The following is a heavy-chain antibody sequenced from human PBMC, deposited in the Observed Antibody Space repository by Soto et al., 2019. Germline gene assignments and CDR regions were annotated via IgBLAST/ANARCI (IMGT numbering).Heavy chain of an antibody. CDR2: ISSYNGDT. CDR1: GYTFTRSG. CDR3: ARGRHSREIDY. D-gene: IGHD6-13*01. J-gene: IGHJ4*02. Sequence: ASVKVSCKASGYTFTRSGISWARQAPGQGPEWMGWISSYNGDTNYAQTFQGRVTINPDTSRNQFSLHLNSVTPDDTAVYYCARGRHSREIDYWGRGTLVTVSS. V-gene: IGHV1-18*01.